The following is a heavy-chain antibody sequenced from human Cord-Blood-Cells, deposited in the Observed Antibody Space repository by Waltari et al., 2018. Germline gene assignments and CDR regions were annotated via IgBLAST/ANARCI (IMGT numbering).Heavy chain of an antibody. J-gene: IGHJ3*02. D-gene: IGHD6-13*01. Sequence: QVQLVESGGGVVQPGRSPRLSCAASGFTFRSYGMHWVRQAPGKGLEWVAVISYDGSNKYYADSVKGRFTISRDNSKNTLYLQMNSLRAEDTAVYYCAKPLEYSSSWYDAFDIWGQGTMVTVSS. V-gene: IGHV3-30*18. CDR3: AKPLEYSSSWYDAFDI. CDR2: ISYDGSNK. CDR1: GFTFRSYG.